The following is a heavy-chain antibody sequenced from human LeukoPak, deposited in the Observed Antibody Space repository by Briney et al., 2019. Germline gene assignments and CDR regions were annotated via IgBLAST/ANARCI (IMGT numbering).Heavy chain of an antibody. Sequence: SETLSLTCAVYGESFSGYYWSWIRQPPGKGLEWIGEINHSGSTYYNPSLKSRVTISVDRSKNQFSLKLSSVTAADTAVYYCATYDYGDYGGKFDPWGQGTLVTVSS. CDR2: INHSGST. D-gene: IGHD4-17*01. CDR1: GESFSGYY. J-gene: IGHJ5*02. V-gene: IGHV4-34*01. CDR3: ATYDYGDYGGKFDP.